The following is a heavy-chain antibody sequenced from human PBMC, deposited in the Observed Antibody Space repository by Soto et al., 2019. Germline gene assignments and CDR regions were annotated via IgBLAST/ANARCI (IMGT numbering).Heavy chain of an antibody. V-gene: IGHV4-39*07. CDR3: ARGPSVTTVTTLGV. D-gene: IGHD4-17*01. J-gene: IGHJ4*02. Sequence: SETLSLTCTVSGGSISSGDYYWSWLRQPPGKGLEWIGEINHSGSTNYNPSLKSRVTISVDTSKNQFSLKLSSVTAADTAVYYCARGPSVTTVTTLGVWGQGTLVTVSS. CDR2: INHSGST. CDR1: GGSISSGDYY.